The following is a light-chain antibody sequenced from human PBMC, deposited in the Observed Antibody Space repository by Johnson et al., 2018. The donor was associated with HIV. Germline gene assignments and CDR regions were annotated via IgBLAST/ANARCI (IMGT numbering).Light chain of an antibody. CDR2: DNN. CDR1: SSNIGNNY. Sequence: QSVLTQPPSVSAAPGQKVTISCSGSSSNIGNNYVSWYQQLPGTAPKLLIYDNNKRPSGIPDRFSGSKSGTSATLGITGLQTGDEADYYCGTWENSLSAGVLGTVTKVTVL. V-gene: IGLV1-51*01. J-gene: IGLJ1*01. CDR3: GTWENSLSAGV.